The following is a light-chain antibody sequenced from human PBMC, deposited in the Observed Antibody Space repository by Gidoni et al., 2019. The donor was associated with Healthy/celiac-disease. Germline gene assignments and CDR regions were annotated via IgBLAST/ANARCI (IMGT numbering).Light chain of an antibody. J-gene: IGKJ2*01. CDR3: QQYNNWPRT. CDR1: QSVSSN. V-gene: IGKV3-15*01. Sequence: EIVMTQSPATLSVSPGESATLSCRASQSVSSNLAWYQQKPGQAPRLLIDGASTRATGIPARFSGSGSGTEFTLTISSLQSEDFAVYYCQQYNNWPRTFXXXTKLEIK. CDR2: GAS.